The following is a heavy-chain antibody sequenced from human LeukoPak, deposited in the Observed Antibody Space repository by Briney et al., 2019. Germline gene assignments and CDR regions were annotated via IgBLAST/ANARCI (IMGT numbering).Heavy chain of an antibody. CDR3: ARGPMVRGVLIDY. V-gene: IGHV1-69*04. Sequence: SVKVSCKASGGTFSSYAISWVRQAPGQGLEWMGRIIPILGIANYAQKFQGGVTITADKSTSTAYMGLSSLRSEDTAVYYCARGPMVRGVLIDYWGQGTLVTVSS. CDR2: IIPILGIA. CDR1: GGTFSSYA. J-gene: IGHJ4*02. D-gene: IGHD3-10*01.